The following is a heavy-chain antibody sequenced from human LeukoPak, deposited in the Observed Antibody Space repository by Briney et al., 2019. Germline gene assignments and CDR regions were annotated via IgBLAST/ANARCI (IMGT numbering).Heavy chain of an antibody. CDR1: GGSFSGYY. CDR2: INHSGST. J-gene: IGHJ4*02. D-gene: IGHD2-8*01. CDR3: ARPNGVGLFSLP. V-gene: IGHV4-34*01. Sequence: PSETLSLTCAVYGGSFSGYYWSWIRQPPGKGLEWIGEINHSGSTNYNPSLESRVTISVDTSKNQFSLKLSSVTAADTAVYYCARPNGVGLFSLPGGQGILVTVSS.